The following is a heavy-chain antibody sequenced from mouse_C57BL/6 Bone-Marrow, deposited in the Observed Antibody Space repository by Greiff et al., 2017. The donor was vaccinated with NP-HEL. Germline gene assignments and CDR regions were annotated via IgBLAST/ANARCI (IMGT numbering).Heavy chain of an antibody. D-gene: IGHD2-4*01. J-gene: IGHJ4*01. CDR2: INPGSGGT. Sequence: VHLVESGAELVRPGTSVKVSCKASGYAFTNYLIEWVKQRPGQGLEWIGVINPGSGGTNYNEKFKGKATLTADKSSSTAYMQLSSLTSEDSAVYFCARVEDYDSLYAMDYWGQGTSVTVSS. CDR1: GYAFTNYL. CDR3: ARVEDYDSLYAMDY. V-gene: IGHV1-54*01.